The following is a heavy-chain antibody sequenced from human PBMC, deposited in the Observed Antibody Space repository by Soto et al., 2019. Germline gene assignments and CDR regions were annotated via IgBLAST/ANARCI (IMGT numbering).Heavy chain of an antibody. CDR1: GGSFY. J-gene: IGHJ6*02. CDR2: IRHSGST. CDR3: ARGGGDYDYAVDV. D-gene: IGHD4-17*01. Sequence: QVQLQQWGAGLLKPSATLSLNCAVYGGSFYWTWIRQPPGKGLEWIGEIRHSGSTNYNPSLKSRVSISIDSSKSQVSLTVYSVTAADTAVYYCARGGGDYDYAVDVWGQGTTVTVSS. V-gene: IGHV4-34*01.